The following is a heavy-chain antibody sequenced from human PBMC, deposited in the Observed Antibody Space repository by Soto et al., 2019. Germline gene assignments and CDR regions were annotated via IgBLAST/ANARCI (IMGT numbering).Heavy chain of an antibody. V-gene: IGHV5-51*01. D-gene: IGHD6-6*01. J-gene: IGHJ6*02. CDR3: ARTRSFTLGFYYDGMDV. Sequence: PGASLKISCQGSGYSFASYWIGCVRQMPGKDLEWMGIIYPGDSDTRYSPSFQGQVTISADKSLRTAYLQWTSLKASDTALYYCARTRSFTLGFYYDGMDVWGQGTTVTVSS. CDR1: GYSFASYW. CDR2: IYPGDSDT.